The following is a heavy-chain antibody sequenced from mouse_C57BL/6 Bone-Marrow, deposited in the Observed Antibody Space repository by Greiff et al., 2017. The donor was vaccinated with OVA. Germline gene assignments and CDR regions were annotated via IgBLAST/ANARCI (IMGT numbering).Heavy chain of an antibody. Sequence: LVESGAELARPGASVKLSCKASGYTFTSYGISWVKQRTGQGLEWIGEIYPRSGNTYYNEKFKGKATLTADKSSSTAYMELRSLTSEDSAVYFCARENSAWFAYWGQGTLVTVSA. J-gene: IGHJ3*01. CDR3: ARENSAWFAY. CDR1: GYTFTSYG. CDR2: IYPRSGNT. V-gene: IGHV1-81*01.